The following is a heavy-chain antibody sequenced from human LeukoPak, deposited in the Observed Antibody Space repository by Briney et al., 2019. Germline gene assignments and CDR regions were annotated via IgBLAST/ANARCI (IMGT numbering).Heavy chain of an antibody. CDR2: IYYSGST. Sequence: PSETLSLTCTVSGGSITSYYWSWIRQPPGKGLEWIEYIYYSGSTNYNPSLKSRVTISVDTSKNQFSLKLSSVTAADTAVYYCARFIQLWFDSRDAFDIWGQGTMVTVSS. J-gene: IGHJ3*02. CDR1: GGSITSYY. D-gene: IGHD5-18*01. V-gene: IGHV4-59*01. CDR3: ARFIQLWFDSRDAFDI.